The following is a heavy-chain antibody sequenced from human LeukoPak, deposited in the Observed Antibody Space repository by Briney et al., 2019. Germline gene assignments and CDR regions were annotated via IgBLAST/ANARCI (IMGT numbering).Heavy chain of an antibody. CDR1: GGSISSYY. J-gene: IGHJ4*02. CDR2: IYYSGST. CDR3: ARGAGYSSGWYDFDY. V-gene: IGHV4-59*01. Sequence: SETLSLTCTVSGGSISSYYWSWIRPPPGEGLWWIGYIYYSGSTNYNPSLKSRVTISVDTSKNQFSLKLSSVTAADTAVYYCARGAGYSSGWYDFDYWGQGTLVTVSS. D-gene: IGHD6-19*01.